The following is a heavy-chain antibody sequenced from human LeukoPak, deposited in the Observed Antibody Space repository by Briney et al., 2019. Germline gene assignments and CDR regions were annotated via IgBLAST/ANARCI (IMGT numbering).Heavy chain of an antibody. Sequence: GGSLRLSCAASGFTFSSYWMHWVRQAPGEGLVWVSRINPDGSSPDYADSVKGRVTISRDNAKKTLYLQMNSLRAEDTAVYYCTRDTYGLEDYWGQGTLVTVSS. CDR1: GFTFSSYW. D-gene: IGHD3-10*01. V-gene: IGHV3-74*01. CDR2: INPDGSSP. CDR3: TRDTYGLEDY. J-gene: IGHJ4*02.